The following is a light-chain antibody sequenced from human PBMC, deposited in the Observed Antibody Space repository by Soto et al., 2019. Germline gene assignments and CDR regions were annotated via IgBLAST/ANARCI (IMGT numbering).Light chain of an antibody. J-gene: IGLJ1*01. V-gene: IGLV2-14*01. CDR1: SSDFGGYNY. Sequence: QSALTQPASVSGSPGQSITISCTGTSSDFGGYNYVSWYQQHPGKAPKLMIYDVSNRPSGVSNRFSGSKSGNTASLTISGLPAEDEADYYCSSYTSSSTRVFGTGTKLTVL. CDR2: DVS. CDR3: SSYTSSSTRV.